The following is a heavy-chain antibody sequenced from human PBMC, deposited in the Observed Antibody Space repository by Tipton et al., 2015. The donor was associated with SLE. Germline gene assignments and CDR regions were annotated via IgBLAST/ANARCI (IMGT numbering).Heavy chain of an antibody. D-gene: IGHD1-26*01. J-gene: IGHJ4*02. V-gene: IGHV4-34*01. CDR3: ARRGSYLGY. CDR2: INHSGST. Sequence: LRLSCAASGFTVSSNYMSWVRQAPGKGLEWIGEINHSGSTNYNPSLKSRVTISVDTSKNQFSLKLNSVTAADTALYYCARRGSYLGYWGQGTLVTVSS. CDR1: GFTVSSNY.